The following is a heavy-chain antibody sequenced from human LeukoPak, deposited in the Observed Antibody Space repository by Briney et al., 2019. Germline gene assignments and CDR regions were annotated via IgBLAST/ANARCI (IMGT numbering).Heavy chain of an antibody. J-gene: IGHJ4*02. D-gene: IGHD6-19*01. CDR1: GFTFSSYW. V-gene: IGHV3-7*03. Sequence: PGGSLRLSCAASGFTFSSYWMGWVRQAPGQGLEWVANIRQEGSEKNYADSVKGRFTISRDNAKNSLYLQMNSLRAEDTAVYYCAKAGIAVPATPEYCGQGTQVTVSS. CDR3: AKAGIAVPATPEY. CDR2: IRQEGSEK.